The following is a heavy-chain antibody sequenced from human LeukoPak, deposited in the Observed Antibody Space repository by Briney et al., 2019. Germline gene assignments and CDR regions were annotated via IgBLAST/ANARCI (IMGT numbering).Heavy chain of an antibody. D-gene: IGHD6-6*01. CDR3: AKETSSSFDY. V-gene: IGHV3-23*01. J-gene: IGHJ4*02. CDR2: ISNSGGST. CDR1: GFTFSRYA. Sequence: PGGSLRLSCAASGFTFSRYAMNWVRQAPGKGLEWVSGISNSGGSTYYADSAKGRFTISRDNSKNTLYLQMNSLRAEDTAVYYCAKETSSSFDYWGQGTLVTVSS.